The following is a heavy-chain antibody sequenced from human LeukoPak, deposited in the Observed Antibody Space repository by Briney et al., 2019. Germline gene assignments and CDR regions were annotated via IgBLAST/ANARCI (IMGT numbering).Heavy chain of an antibody. CDR3: ARDLRAVAGPAPM. D-gene: IGHD6-19*01. V-gene: IGHV1-69*04. CDR1: GGTFSSYA. J-gene: IGHJ4*02. CDR2: IIPILGIA. Sequence: SVKVSCKASGGTFSSYAISWVRQAPGQGLEWMGRIIPILGIANYAQKFQGRVTITADKSTSTAYMELSSLRSEDTAVYYCARDLRAVAGPAPMWGQGTLVTVSS.